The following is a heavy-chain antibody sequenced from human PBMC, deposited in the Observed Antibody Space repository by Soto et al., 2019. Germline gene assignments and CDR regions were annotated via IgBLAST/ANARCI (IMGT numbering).Heavy chain of an antibody. D-gene: IGHD3-16*02. CDR3: ARSGPTYYDYVGGSYRFSYYYYGMDV. Sequence: GGSLRLSCAASGFTFSSYWMSWVRQVPGKGLEWVANIKQNGSDKYYVDSVKGRFTISRKNAKNTLYLQMNSLRAEDTAVYYCARSGPTYYDYVGGSYRFSYYYYGMDVWGQGTTVTVSS. CDR1: GFTFSSYW. V-gene: IGHV3-7*03. CDR2: IKQNGSDK. J-gene: IGHJ6*02.